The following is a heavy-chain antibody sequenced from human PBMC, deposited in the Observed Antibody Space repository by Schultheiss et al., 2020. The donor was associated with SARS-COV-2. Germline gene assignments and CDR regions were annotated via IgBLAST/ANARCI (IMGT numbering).Heavy chain of an antibody. CDR1: GFSLSTSAVG. J-gene: IGHJ5*02. D-gene: IGHD3-10*01. Sequence: SGPTLVKPTQTLTLTCTFSGFSLSTSAVGVGWIRQPPGKALEWLARIDWDDDKYYSTSLKTRLTISKDTSKNQVVLTMTNMDPVDTATYYCAHRSFFFPKSGGSGMINWFDPWGQGTLVTVSS. V-gene: IGHV2-70*12. CDR3: AHRSFFFPKSGGSGMINWFDP. CDR2: IDWDDDK.